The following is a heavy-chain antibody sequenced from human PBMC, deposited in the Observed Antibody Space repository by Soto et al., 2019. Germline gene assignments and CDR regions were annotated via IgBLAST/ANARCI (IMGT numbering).Heavy chain of an antibody. CDR2: IYPGDSDT. CDR1: GYSFTSYW. V-gene: IGHV5-51*01. CDR3: ARQSYYDSSGYYYNPYYFDY. Sequence: RGESLKISCKGSGYSFTSYWIGWVRQMPGKGLEWMGIIYPGDSDTRYSPSFQGQVTISADKSISTAYLQWSSLKASDTAMYYCARQSYYDSSGYYYNPYYFDYWGQGTLVTVS. J-gene: IGHJ4*02. D-gene: IGHD3-22*01.